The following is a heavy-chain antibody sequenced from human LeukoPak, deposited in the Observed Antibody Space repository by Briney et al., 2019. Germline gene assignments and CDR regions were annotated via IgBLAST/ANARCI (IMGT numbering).Heavy chain of an antibody. CDR1: GYTFTSYG. D-gene: IGHD3-22*01. CDR2: ISAYNGNT. Sequence: ASVKVSCKASGYTFTSYGISWVRQAPGQGREWMGWISAYNGNTNYAQKLQGRVTMTTDTSTSTAYMELRSLRSDDTAVYYCAKEFDYYDNSGYYLSYWGQGTLVTVSS. J-gene: IGHJ4*02. CDR3: AKEFDYYDNSGYYLSY. V-gene: IGHV1-18*01.